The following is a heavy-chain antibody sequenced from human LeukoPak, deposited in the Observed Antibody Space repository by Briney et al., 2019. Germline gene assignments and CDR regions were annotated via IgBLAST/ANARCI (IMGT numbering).Heavy chain of an antibody. CDR1: GFTFSTYW. D-gene: IGHD2-15*01. CDR2: IKQDGSEK. CDR3: ARSSGYCSGGSCYRDY. V-gene: IGHV3-7*05. J-gene: IGHJ4*02. Sequence: GSLRLSCGASGFTFSTYWMSWVRQAPGKGLEGVANIKQDGSEKYYVDSVKGRFTISRDNAKNSLYLQMNSLRAEDTAVYYCARSSGYCSGGSCYRDYWGQGTLVTVSS.